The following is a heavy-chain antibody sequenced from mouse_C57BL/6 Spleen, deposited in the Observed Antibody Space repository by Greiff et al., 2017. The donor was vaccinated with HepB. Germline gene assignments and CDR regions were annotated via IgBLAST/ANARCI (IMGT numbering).Heavy chain of an antibody. V-gene: IGHV1-64*01. CDR3: ASRQLRLQLDY. Sequence: QVQLQQPGAELVKPGASVKLSCKASGYTFTSYWMHWVKQRPGQGLEWIGMIHPNSGSTNYNEKFKSKATLTVDKSSSTAYMQLSSLTSEDSAVYYCASRQLRLQLDYWGQGTTLTVSS. CDR1: GYTFTSYW. D-gene: IGHD3-2*02. J-gene: IGHJ2*01. CDR2: IHPNSGST.